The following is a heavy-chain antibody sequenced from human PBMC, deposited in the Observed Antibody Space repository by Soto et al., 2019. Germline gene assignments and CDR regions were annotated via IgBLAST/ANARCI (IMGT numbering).Heavy chain of an antibody. CDR2: IGSGISFI. J-gene: IGHJ4*02. V-gene: IGHV3-21*01. D-gene: IGHD4-17*01. CDR1: GFTFSTYS. CDR3: TRGYTYGDYVFDY. Sequence: NPGGSLRLSCAASGFTFSTYSMNWVRQAPGKGLEWVSSIGSGISFIFYADSVKGRFTISRDNAKNSLYLQMNSLRAEDTAVYYCTRGYTYGDYVFDYWGQGTLVTVSS.